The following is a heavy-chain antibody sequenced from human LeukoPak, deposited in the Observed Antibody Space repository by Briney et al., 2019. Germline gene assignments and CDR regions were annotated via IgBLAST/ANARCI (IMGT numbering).Heavy chain of an antibody. V-gene: IGHV1-2*02. CDR1: GYTFTGYY. D-gene: IGHD3-10*01. CDR3: ASYYATDAFDI. CDR2: INPNSGGT. Sequence: GESLKISCKGSGYTFTGYYMHWVRQAPGQGLEWMGWINPNSGGTNYAQKFQGRVTMTRDTSISTAYMELSRLRSDDTAVYYCASYYATDAFDIWGQGTMVTVSS. J-gene: IGHJ3*02.